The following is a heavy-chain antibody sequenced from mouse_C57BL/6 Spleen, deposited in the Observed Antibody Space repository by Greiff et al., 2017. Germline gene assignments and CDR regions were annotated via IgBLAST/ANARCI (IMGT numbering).Heavy chain of an antibody. CDR2: IRNKADGYTT. CDR1: GFTFTDYY. D-gene: IGHD2-4*01. J-gene: IGHJ4*01. V-gene: IGHV7-3*01. Sequence: EVKLVESGGGLVQPGGSLSLSCAASGFTFTDYYMSWVRQPPGKALEWLGFIRNKADGYTTEYSASVKGRFTISRDNSQSILYRQMNALRAEDSATYYGARYDYDAGKCYAMDYWGQGTSVTVSS. CDR3: ARYDYDAGKCYAMDY.